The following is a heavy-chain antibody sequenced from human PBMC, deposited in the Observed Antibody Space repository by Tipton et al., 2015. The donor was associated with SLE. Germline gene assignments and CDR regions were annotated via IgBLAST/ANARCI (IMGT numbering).Heavy chain of an antibody. V-gene: IGHV3-30*03. CDR1: GFTFSSYS. CDR2: ISYDGSNK. D-gene: IGHD1-26*01. Sequence: SLRLSCAASGFTFSSYSMNWVRQAPGKGLEWVAVISYDGSNKYYADSVKGRFTISRDNSKNTLYLQMNSLRAEDTAVYYCARERVGAFDIWGQGTMVTVS. J-gene: IGHJ3*02. CDR3: ARERVGAFDI.